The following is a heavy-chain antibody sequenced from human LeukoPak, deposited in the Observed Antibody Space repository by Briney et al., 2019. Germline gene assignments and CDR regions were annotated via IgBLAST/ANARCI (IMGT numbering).Heavy chain of an antibody. V-gene: IGHV3-30*02. Sequence: GGSLRLSCAASGFTFRDYGMHWVRQAPGKGLEWVAFIRYDGSRIFYADSVKSRFTISRDNSKNMLYLQMNSLRVEDTAVYYCARVRVGEYLRYAFDIWGQGTMVTVSS. CDR2: IRYDGSRI. CDR1: GFTFRDYG. D-gene: IGHD4-17*01. CDR3: ARVRVGEYLRYAFDI. J-gene: IGHJ3*02.